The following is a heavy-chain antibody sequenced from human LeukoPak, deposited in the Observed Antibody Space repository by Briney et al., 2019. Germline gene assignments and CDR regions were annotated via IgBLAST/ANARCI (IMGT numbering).Heavy chain of an antibody. Sequence: GESLKISCKGSGYSINNYWIGWVRQMPGKGLEWMGIIYPADSDIRYSPSFQGQVTISADKSISTTYLQWSSLKASDTAMYYCARQEYCSGGSCYTWFDPWGQGTLVTASS. CDR3: ARQEYCSGGSCYTWFDP. D-gene: IGHD2-15*01. V-gene: IGHV5-51*01. CDR2: IYPADSDI. CDR1: GYSINNYW. J-gene: IGHJ5*02.